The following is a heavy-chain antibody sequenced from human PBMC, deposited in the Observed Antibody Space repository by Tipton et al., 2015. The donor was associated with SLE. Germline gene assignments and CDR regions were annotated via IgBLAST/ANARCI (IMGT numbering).Heavy chain of an antibody. V-gene: IGHV3-48*03. CDR3: ARSYCSSTSCSTRAFDI. J-gene: IGHJ3*02. Sequence: SLRLSCAASGFTFGSYEMNWVRQAPGKGLEWVSYISSSGSTIYYADSVKGRFTISRDNAKNSLYLQMNSLRAEDTAVYYCARSYCSSTSCSTRAFDIWGQGTMVTVSS. CDR1: GFTFGSYE. CDR2: ISSSGSTI. D-gene: IGHD2-2*02.